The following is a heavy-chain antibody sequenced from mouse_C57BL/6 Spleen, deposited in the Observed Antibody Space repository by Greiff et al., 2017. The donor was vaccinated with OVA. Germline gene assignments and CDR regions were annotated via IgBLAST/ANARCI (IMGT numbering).Heavy chain of an antibody. CDR3: AKGGGDSLGWFAY. J-gene: IGHJ3*01. V-gene: IGHV1-82*01. Sequence: QVQLQQSGPELVKPGASVKISCKASGYAFSSSWMNWVKQRPGKGLEWIGRIYPGDGDTNYNGKFKGKATLTADKSSSTAYMQLSSLTSEDSAVYFCAKGGGDSLGWFAYWGQGTLVTVSA. D-gene: IGHD6-1*01. CDR1: GYAFSSSW. CDR2: IYPGDGDT.